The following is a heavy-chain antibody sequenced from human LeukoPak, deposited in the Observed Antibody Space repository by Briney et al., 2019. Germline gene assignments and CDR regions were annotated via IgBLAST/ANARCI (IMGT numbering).Heavy chain of an antibody. CDR2: ISSSSSYI. J-gene: IGHJ4*02. V-gene: IGHV3-21*01. Sequence: GSLRLSCAASGLTFSSHWMNWVRQAPGKGLEWVSCISSSSSYIYYADSVKGRFTISRDNAKNSLYLQMNSLRAEDTAVYYCARGIYDSSGYYYFDYWGQGTLVTVSS. CDR3: ARGIYDSSGYYYFDY. CDR1: GLTFSSHW. D-gene: IGHD3-22*01.